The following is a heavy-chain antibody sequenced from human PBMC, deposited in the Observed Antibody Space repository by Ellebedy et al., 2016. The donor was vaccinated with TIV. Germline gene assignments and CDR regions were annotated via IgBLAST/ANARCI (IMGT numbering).Heavy chain of an antibody. J-gene: IGHJ3*02. CDR1: GFTFSRNA. Sequence: GESLKISCAASGFTFSRNAMSWVRQAPGKGLEWVSAISGSGGSTYYADSVKGRFTISRDNAKNSLYLQMNSRRAEDTAVYYCAGTMNYDFWSGYYSLPGEDAFDIWGQGTMVTVSS. CDR3: AGTMNYDFWSGYYSLPGEDAFDI. CDR2: ISGSGGST. D-gene: IGHD3-3*01. V-gene: IGHV3-23*01.